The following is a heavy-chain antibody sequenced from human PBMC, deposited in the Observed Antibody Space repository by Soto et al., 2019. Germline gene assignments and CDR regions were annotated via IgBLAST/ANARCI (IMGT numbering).Heavy chain of an antibody. CDR3: ARRHPRSITMVRGVYRTYYFDY. Sequence: GASVKVSCKASGYTFTSYDINWVRQATGQGLEWMGWMNPNSGNTGYAQKFQGRVTMTRNTSISTAYMELSSLRSEDTAVYYCARRHPRSITMVRGVYRTYYFDYWGQGTLVTVSS. D-gene: IGHD3-10*01. V-gene: IGHV1-8*01. CDR2: MNPNSGNT. J-gene: IGHJ4*02. CDR1: GYTFTSYD.